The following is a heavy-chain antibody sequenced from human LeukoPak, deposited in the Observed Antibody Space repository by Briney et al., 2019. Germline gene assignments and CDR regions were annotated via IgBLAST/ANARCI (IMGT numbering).Heavy chain of an antibody. D-gene: IGHD3/OR15-3a*01. CDR2: ISGSGSDI. V-gene: IGHV3-11*01. J-gene: IGHJ4*02. Sequence: GGSLRLSCATSGFIFSGYYMSWIREAPGKGLEWVSYISGSGSDISYADSVKGRFTISRDNAKDSLYLQMNSMRAEDTAVYCCGIHAGRTGSDDWGQGTLVTVSS. CDR3: GIHAGRTGSDD. CDR1: GFIFSGYY.